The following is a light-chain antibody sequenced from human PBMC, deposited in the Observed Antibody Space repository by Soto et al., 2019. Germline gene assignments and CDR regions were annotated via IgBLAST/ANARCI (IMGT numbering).Light chain of an antibody. Sequence: EIVLTQSPGTLSLSPGGRATLSCRASQRVRSSYLAWYQQRPGQAPRLLIFGASFRATGIPDRFSGSGSGTDFPLTISRLEPEDFAVYYCQHYGSPLTFGGGTKVEIK. V-gene: IGKV3-20*01. J-gene: IGKJ4*01. CDR1: QRVRSSY. CDR2: GAS. CDR3: QHYGSPLT.